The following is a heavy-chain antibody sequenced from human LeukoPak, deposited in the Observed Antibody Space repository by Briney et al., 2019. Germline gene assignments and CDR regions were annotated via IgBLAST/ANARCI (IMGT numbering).Heavy chain of an antibody. Sequence: GGSLRLSCTACGFTFSGYWMYWLRQAPGKGLVWVSRITNDGSNTFYADSVKGRFTISRDNSKDTLFLQMNSLRVEGTAVYYCARDRPSAYGDYVDYWGQGTLVTVSS. CDR1: GFTFSGYW. J-gene: IGHJ4*02. D-gene: IGHD4-17*01. CDR3: ARDRPSAYGDYVDY. V-gene: IGHV3-74*01. CDR2: ITNDGSNT.